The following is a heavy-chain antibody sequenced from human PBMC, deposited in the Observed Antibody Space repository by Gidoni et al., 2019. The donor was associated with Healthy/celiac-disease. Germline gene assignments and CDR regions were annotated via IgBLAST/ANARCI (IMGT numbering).Heavy chain of an antibody. V-gene: IGHV3-11*01. J-gene: IGHJ6*02. CDR2: ISISVSTI. D-gene: IGHD2-2*01. CDR1: GFTFSDYY. Sequence: QVQLVESGGGLVKPGGSLRLSCAASGFTFSDYYMSWIRQAPGKGLGWVSYISISVSTIYYADSVKGRFTISRDNAKNSLYLQMNSLRAEDTAVYYCARVWCSSTSCSGMLWAYGLPLYGMDVWGQGTTVTVSS. CDR3: ARVWCSSTSCSGMLWAYGLPLYGMDV.